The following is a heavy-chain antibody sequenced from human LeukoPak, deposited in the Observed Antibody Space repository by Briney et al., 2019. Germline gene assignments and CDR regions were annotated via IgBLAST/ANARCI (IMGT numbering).Heavy chain of an antibody. CDR3: ARDGGRYDNSGYYSY. D-gene: IGHD3-22*01. CDR1: GFTFSSYA. J-gene: IGHJ4*02. CDR2: IDGSGGYT. Sequence: PGGSLRLSCAASGFTFSSYAMHWVRQAPGKGLEWVSAIDGSGGYTYYADSVKGRFTISRDNSKNTLYLQMNSLRAEDTAVYYCARDGGRYDNSGYYSYWGQGTLVTVSS. V-gene: IGHV3-23*01.